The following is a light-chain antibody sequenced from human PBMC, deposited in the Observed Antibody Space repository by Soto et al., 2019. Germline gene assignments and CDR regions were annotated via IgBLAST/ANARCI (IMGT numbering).Light chain of an antibody. V-gene: IGKV3-20*01. CDR2: GTS. Sequence: ETVLTQSPGTLSVSPGERATLSCRASQTISSNYLAWYQQKPGQAPSLLIYGTSSRATGIPDRFSGSGSGTDFTFTISRLEPEDSAIYYCQQYVSWTFGQGTKVEIK. CDR3: QQYVSWT. J-gene: IGKJ1*01. CDR1: QTISSNY.